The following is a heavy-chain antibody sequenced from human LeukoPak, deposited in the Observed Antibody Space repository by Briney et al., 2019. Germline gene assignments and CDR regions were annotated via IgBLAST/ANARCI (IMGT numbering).Heavy chain of an antibody. D-gene: IGHD4-23*01. CDR1: GGSISSYY. J-gene: IGHJ4*02. CDR3: ARADSGGNSDY. CDR2: IDYSGST. Sequence: SETLSLTCTISGGSISSYYWSWIRQAPGKGLERIANIDYSGSTYYNPSLKSRVTISVDTSKNQFSLKLSSVTAADTAVYYCARADSGGNSDYWGQGTLVTVSS. V-gene: IGHV4-59*01.